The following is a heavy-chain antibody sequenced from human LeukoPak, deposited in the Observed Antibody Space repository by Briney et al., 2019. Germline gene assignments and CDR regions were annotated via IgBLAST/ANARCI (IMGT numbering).Heavy chain of an antibody. CDR3: ARPPPYSSGWSYFDY. V-gene: IGHV5-51*01. D-gene: IGHD6-19*01. J-gene: IGHJ4*02. Sequence: GESLKICCKGSGYSFTSYWIGWVRQMPGKGLEWMGIIYPGDSDTRYSPSFQGQVTISADKSISTAYLQWSSLEASDTAMYYCARPPPYSSGWSYFDYWGQGTLVTVSS. CDR2: IYPGDSDT. CDR1: GYSFTSYW.